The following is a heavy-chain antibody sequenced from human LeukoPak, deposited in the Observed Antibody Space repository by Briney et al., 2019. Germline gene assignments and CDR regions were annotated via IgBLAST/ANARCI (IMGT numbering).Heavy chain of an antibody. CDR2: INAGNGNT. V-gene: IGHV1-3*03. CDR1: GYTFTSYA. Sequence: ASVKVSCKASGYTFTSYAMHWVRQAPGQRLEWMGWINAGNGNTKYSQEFQGRVTITRDTSASTAYMELSSLRSEDMAVYYCARDGGNYYDSSGYYPTDAFDIWGQGTMVTVSS. D-gene: IGHD3-22*01. J-gene: IGHJ3*02. CDR3: ARDGGNYYDSSGYYPTDAFDI.